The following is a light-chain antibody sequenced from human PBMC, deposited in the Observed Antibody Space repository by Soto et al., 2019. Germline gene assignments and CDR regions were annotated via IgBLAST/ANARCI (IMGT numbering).Light chain of an antibody. CDR3: HQYYSSLT. Sequence: EIVLTQSPGTLSLSPGERATLSCRASQDVDSNFLAWYQQRPGQAPRLLIYGSSRRATGIPDRFSGSGSGTDFTLTISRVGPEDIAVYFCHQYYSSLTFGGGTKVEV. V-gene: IGKV3-20*01. CDR1: QDVDSNF. CDR2: GSS. J-gene: IGKJ4*01.